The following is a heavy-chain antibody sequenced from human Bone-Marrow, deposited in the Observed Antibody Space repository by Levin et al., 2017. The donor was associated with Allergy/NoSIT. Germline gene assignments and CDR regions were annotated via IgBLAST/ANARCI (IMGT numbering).Heavy chain of an antibody. CDR3: AKFPSSFGGSYYFHH. CDR1: GFTFDDFA. J-gene: IGHJ1*01. V-gene: IGHV3-9*01. Sequence: SLKISCAASGFTFDDFAMHWVRQAPEKGLEWVSGINWNSNTIDYADSVKGRFTISRDNAKNSLYLQMNSLRPEDTAFYYCAKFPSSFGGSYYFHHWGRGTLVTVSS. D-gene: IGHD3-16*01. CDR2: INWNSNTI.